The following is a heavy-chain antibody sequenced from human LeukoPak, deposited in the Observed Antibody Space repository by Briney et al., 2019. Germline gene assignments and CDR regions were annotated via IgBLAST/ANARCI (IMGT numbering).Heavy chain of an antibody. CDR3: ARSGRGSFTWVDY. D-gene: IGHD1-26*01. V-gene: IGHV3-48*03. J-gene: IGHJ4*02. Sequence: GGSLRLSCAASGFTLSSYEMNWFRQAPGKGLEWVSYISSSGSTIYYADSVKGRFTISRDNAKNSLYLQMNSLRAEDTAVYYFARSGRGSFTWVDYWGQGTLVTVSS. CDR1: GFTLSSYE. CDR2: ISSSGSTI.